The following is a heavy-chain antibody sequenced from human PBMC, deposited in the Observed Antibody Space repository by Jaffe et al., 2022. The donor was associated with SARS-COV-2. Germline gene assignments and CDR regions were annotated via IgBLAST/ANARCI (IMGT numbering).Heavy chain of an antibody. J-gene: IGHJ6*03. CDR3: ARQDQYISGNYWSWGRSTVKYHSFIDV. Sequence: EVQLVQSGAEVRKPGESLSISCKGSGYSFSNYWIAWVRQMPGEGLEWMGSVNPGDSRVRYSPSFQGHVTMSADKSTATAYLHWSSLRASDTATYYCARQDQYISGNYWSWGRSTVKYHSFIDVWGEGATVTVSS. V-gene: IGHV5-51*01. CDR1: GYSFSNYW. D-gene: IGHD3-10*01. CDR2: VNPGDSRV.